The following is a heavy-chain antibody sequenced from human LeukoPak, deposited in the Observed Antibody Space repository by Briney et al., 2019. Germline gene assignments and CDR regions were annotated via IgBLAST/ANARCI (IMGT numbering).Heavy chain of an antibody. CDR1: GGSISSGDYY. Sequence: SETLSLTCTVSGGSISSGDYYWSWIRQPPGKGLEWIGYIYYSGSTYYNPSLKSRVTISVDTSKNQFSLKLSSVTAADTAVYYCASKPMEDGYNYFRQDTREYYFDYWGQGTLVTVSS. V-gene: IGHV4-30-4*01. CDR3: ASKPMEDGYNYFRQDTREYYFDY. D-gene: IGHD5-24*01. CDR2: IYYSGST. J-gene: IGHJ4*02.